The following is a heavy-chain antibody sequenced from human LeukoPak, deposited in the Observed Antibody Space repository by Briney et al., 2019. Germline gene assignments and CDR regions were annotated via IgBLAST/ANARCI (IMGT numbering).Heavy chain of an antibody. D-gene: IGHD7-27*01. CDR3: ASRNLGNDY. V-gene: IGHV4-59*02. CDR2: IYHTGST. CDR1: GGSVSDYY. J-gene: IGHJ4*02. Sequence: SETLSLTCTISGGSVSDYYWSWIRQSPGKRLEWIGYIYHTGSTSYSPSLKSRVTISADTSQNHFSLQLSSVTAADTAVYYCASRNLGNDYWGQGTLVTVSS.